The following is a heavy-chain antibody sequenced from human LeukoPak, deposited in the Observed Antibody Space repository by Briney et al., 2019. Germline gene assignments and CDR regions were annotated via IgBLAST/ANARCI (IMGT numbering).Heavy chain of an antibody. CDR3: ARLYDIVGTTVDY. CDR1: GYTFTNYY. V-gene: IGHV1-2*06. D-gene: IGHD1-26*01. CDR2: IDPNTGGT. J-gene: IGHJ4*02. Sequence: GASVKVSCKTSGYTFTNYYIHWVRQAPGQGLEWMGRIDPNTGGTKSAKNFQGRVTMTRDTSISTAYMALSGLRSDDTAVYYCARLYDIVGTTVDYWGQGTLVTVSS.